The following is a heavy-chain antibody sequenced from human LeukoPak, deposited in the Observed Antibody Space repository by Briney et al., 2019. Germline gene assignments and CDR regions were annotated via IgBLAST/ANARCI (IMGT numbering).Heavy chain of an antibody. CDR1: GYSFTSYW. CDR3: TYVDYYDSSGYYYSLDY. D-gene: IGHD3-22*01. Sequence: GESLKISSKGSGYSFTSYWISWVRQMPGKGLEGTGGFDPSDSYTNYSPSFQGHVTISADKSISTAYLQWSSLKASDTAMYYCTYVDYYDSSGYYYSLDYWGQGTLVTVSS. V-gene: IGHV5-10-1*01. CDR2: FDPSDSYT. J-gene: IGHJ4*02.